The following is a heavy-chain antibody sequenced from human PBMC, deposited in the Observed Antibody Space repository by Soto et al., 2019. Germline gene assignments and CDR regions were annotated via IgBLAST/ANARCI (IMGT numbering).Heavy chain of an antibody. CDR3: AREVVVTAISHYYFGMDV. CDR2: ISTYNGNT. V-gene: IGHV1-18*04. CDR1: AYTFTIYG. Sequence: SVKLSCKAFAYTFTIYGISWVRQAPGQGLEWMGWISTYNGNTNYAQKLQGRVTMTTDTSTSTAYMELRSLRSDDTAVYYCAREVVVTAISHYYFGMDVWGQGTTVTVS. D-gene: IGHD2-21*02. J-gene: IGHJ6*02.